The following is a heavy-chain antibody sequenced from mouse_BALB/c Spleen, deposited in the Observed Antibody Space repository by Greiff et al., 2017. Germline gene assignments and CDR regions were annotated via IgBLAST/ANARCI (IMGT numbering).Heavy chain of an antibody. V-gene: IGHV3-2*02. J-gene: IGHJ4*01. CDR3: ARVIYYDYDGRSMDY. Sequence: EVKLMESGPGLVKPSQSLSLTCTVTGYSITSDYAWNWIRQFPGNKLEWMGYISYSGSTSYNPSLKSRISITRDTSKNQFFLQLNSVTTEDTATYYCARVIYYDYDGRSMDYWGQGTSVTVSS. CDR2: ISYSGST. D-gene: IGHD2-4*01. CDR1: GYSITSDYA.